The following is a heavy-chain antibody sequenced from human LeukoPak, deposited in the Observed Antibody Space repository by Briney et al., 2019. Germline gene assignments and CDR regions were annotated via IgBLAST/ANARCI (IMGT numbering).Heavy chain of an antibody. Sequence: GGSLRLSCGASGFTFSSYWMSWVRQAPGKGLEWVANIKRDGSEKYYVDSVKGRFTISRDNAKSSLYLQMNSLRAEDTAVYYCAGDRTGTPILWGQGTLVTVSS. CDR2: IKRDGSEK. D-gene: IGHD1-1*01. V-gene: IGHV3-7*01. J-gene: IGHJ4*02. CDR3: AGDRTGTPIL. CDR1: GFTFSSYW.